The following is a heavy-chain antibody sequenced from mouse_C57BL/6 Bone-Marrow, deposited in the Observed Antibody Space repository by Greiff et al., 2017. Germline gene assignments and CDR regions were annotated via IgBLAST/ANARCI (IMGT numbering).Heavy chain of an antibody. V-gene: IGHV14-4*01. D-gene: IGHD6-2*01. J-gene: IGHJ4*01. CDR2: IDPENGDT. CDR1: GFNIKDDY. CDR3: TTDSLAMDY. Sequence: EVQLQQSGAELVRPGASVKLSCTASGFNIKDDYMHWVKQRPEQGLEWIGWIDPENGDTEYASKFQGKAPITADTSSNTAYLQLSSLTSEDTAVYYCTTDSLAMDYWGQGTSVTVSS.